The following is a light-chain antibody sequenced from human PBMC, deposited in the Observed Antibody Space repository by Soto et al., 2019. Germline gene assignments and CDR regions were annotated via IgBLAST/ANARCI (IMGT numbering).Light chain of an antibody. Sequence: DVQMTQSQSSLSASVGDRGTITYRASQDINSWLAWYQQKPGQAPKSLIYAASSLQTGVPSRFSGSESGTDFTLTSSSLQPEDSATYYCQQYNVYPLTFGGGPKVEIK. CDR3: QQYNVYPLT. CDR2: AAS. CDR1: QDINSW. J-gene: IGKJ4*01. V-gene: IGKV1D-16*01.